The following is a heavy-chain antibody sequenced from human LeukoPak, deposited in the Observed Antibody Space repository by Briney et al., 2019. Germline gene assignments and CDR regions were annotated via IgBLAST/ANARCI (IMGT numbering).Heavy chain of an antibody. Sequence: SVTLSLMCSVCGDPISSYYGRWLRQPPGKGLEGIGYIYCSGSTNYTPSLKSRVTISVDTSTLQFSLKLSSVAAADTAVYYCARGGAIFGVVTMKYWGQGTLVTVSS. J-gene: IGHJ4*02. CDR2: IYCSGST. CDR1: GDPISSYY. V-gene: IGHV4-59*01. D-gene: IGHD3-3*01. CDR3: ARGGAIFGVVTMKY.